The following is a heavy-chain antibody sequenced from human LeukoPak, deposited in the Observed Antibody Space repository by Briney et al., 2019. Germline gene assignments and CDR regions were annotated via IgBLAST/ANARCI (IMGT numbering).Heavy chain of an antibody. V-gene: IGHV3-21*01. Sequence: PGGSLRHSCAASGFTFSSYCMNWVRQAPGKGLEWVSSISSSSSYIYYADSVKGRFTISRDNAKNSLYLQMNSLRAEDTAVYYCISFVGSPDAFDIWGQGTMVTVSS. J-gene: IGHJ3*02. CDR2: ISSSSSYI. CDR3: ISFVGSPDAFDI. CDR1: GFTFSSYC. D-gene: IGHD1-26*01.